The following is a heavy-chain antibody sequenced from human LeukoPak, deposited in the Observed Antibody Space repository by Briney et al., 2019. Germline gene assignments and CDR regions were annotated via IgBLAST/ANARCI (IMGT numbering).Heavy chain of an antibody. CDR3: ARSYSSSEDFDY. CDR1: GYAFTSYY. Sequence: ASVKVSCKASGYAFTSYYMHWVRQAPGQGLEWMGIINPSGGSTSYTQKFQGRVTMTRDTSTSTVYMELSSLRSEDTAVYYCARSYSSSEDFDYWGQGTLVTVSS. D-gene: IGHD6-13*01. V-gene: IGHV1-46*01. CDR2: INPSGGST. J-gene: IGHJ4*02.